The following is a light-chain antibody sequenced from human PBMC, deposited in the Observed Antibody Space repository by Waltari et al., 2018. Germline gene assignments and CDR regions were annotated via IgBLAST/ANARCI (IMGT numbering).Light chain of an antibody. J-gene: IGKJ1*01. CDR2: WAS. Sequence: DIVMTQSPDSLAVSLGERATINCKSSQSVLYSSNNNNYLAWYQQKPGQSPKLLIYWASTRESGVPDRFSGSGSGTDFTLTISSLQAEDVVIYYCLQYYSTPPGTFGQGTKVEIK. V-gene: IGKV4-1*01. CDR1: QSVLYSSNNNNY. CDR3: LQYYSTPPGT.